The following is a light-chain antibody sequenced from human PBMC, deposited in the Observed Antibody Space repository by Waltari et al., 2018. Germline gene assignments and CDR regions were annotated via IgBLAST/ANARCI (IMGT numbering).Light chain of an antibody. J-gene: IGLJ2*01. CDR3: ASYTSITVI. Sequence: QSALTQPASVSGSPRQSITISCPGSRSDLGDYKYVSWYQQHPGKAPKLMIYDVSNRPSGVSNRFSGSQSGNTASLTISGLLAEDEANYYCASYTSITVIFGGGTKLTVL. CDR1: RSDLGDYKY. V-gene: IGLV2-14*03. CDR2: DVS.